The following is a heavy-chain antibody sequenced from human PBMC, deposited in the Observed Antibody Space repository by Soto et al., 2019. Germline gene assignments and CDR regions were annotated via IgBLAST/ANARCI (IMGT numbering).Heavy chain of an antibody. CDR2: IYYSGST. D-gene: IGHD1-20*01. CDR1: GGSISSGGYY. CDR3: ASGRPDNREGAFDI. J-gene: IGHJ3*02. Sequence: SETLSLTCTVSGGSISSGGYYWSWIRHHPGKGLEWIGYIYYSGSTYYNPSLKSRVTISVDTSKNQFSLKLSSVTAADTAVYYCASGRPDNREGAFDIWGQGTMVTVSS. V-gene: IGHV4-31*03.